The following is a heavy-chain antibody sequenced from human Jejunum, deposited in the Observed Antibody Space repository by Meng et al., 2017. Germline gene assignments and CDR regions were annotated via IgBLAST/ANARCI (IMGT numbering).Heavy chain of an antibody. V-gene: IGHV1-2*06. Sequence: ASVKVSCKASGYTFTGYFIHWVRQAPGQGLEWMGRINPYSGATDYAQKFQGRVTMTRDTAIRTAYMELSGLRSDDTAVYYCATGYTYGPIRIDPWGQGTLVTVSS. D-gene: IGHD5-18*01. CDR3: ATGYTYGPIRIDP. CDR1: GYTFTGYF. J-gene: IGHJ5*02. CDR2: INPYSGAT.